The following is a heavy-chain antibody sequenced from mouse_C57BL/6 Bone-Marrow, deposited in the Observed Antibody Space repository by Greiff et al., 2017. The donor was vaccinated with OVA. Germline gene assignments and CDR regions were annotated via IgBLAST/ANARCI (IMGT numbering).Heavy chain of an antibody. Sequence: DAGGGLVQPKGSLKLSCAASGFTFNTYAMHWVRQAPGKGLEWVARIRSKSSNYATYYADSVKDRFTISRDDSQSMLYLQMNNLKTEDTAMYYCVRGPHYDYGSPYYAMDYWGQGTSVTVSS. CDR3: VRGPHYDYGSPYYAMDY. D-gene: IGHD1-1*01. CDR2: IRSKSSNYAT. CDR1: GFTFNTYA. J-gene: IGHJ4*01. V-gene: IGHV10-3*01.